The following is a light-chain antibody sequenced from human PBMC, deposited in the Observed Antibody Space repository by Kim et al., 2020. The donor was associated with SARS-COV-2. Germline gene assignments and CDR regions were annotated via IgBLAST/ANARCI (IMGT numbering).Light chain of an antibody. CDR2: DAS. J-gene: IGKJ4*01. V-gene: IGKV3-11*01. Sequence: EIVLTQSPATLSLSPGERATLSCRASQSVSSYLAGYQQKPGQAPRLLIYDASNRATGIPARFSGSGSGTDFTLTISSLEPEDFAVYYCQQRSNWPYTLTFGGGTKVDIK. CDR1: QSVSSY. CDR3: QQRSNWPYTLT.